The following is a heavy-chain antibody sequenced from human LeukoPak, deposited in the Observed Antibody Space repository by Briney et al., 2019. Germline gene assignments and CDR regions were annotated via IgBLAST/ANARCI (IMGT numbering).Heavy chain of an antibody. CDR3: ASIYCAGGSCYDRGGDF. J-gene: IGHJ4*02. D-gene: IGHD2-15*01. V-gene: IGHV1-2*02. CDR2: INPKSGGT. Sequence: ASVKVSCKASGYTFTGYYMHWERHAPGQGPEWMGWINPKSGGTNYAQKFQGRVTMTRDTSISTAYMELNRLRSDDTAMYYCASIYCAGGSCYDRGGDFWGQGTQVTVSS. CDR1: GYTFTGYY.